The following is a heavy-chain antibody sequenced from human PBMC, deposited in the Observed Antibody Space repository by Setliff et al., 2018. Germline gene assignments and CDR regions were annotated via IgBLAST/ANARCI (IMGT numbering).Heavy chain of an antibody. CDR1: GYTFTGYY. D-gene: IGHD3-10*01. J-gene: IGHJ4*02. CDR3: ARAVGRWFGDHTRGYFDY. CDR2: INPNSGGT. Sequence: ASVKVSCKASGYTFTGYYMHWVRQAPGQGLEWMGWINPNSGGTNYAQKFQGWVTMTRDTSISPAYMELSRLRSDDTAVYYCARAVGRWFGDHTRGYFDYWGQGTLVTVSS. V-gene: IGHV1-2*04.